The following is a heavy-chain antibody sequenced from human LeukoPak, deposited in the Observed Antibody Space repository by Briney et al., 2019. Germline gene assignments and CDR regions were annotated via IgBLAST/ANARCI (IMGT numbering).Heavy chain of an antibody. CDR3: ARDYIAYDPLDY. CDR1: GFTFSTYN. V-gene: IGHV3-21*01. D-gene: IGHD3-3*01. J-gene: IGHJ4*02. CDR2: ISSSSSYI. Sequence: PGGSLRLSCVASGFTFSTYNMNWVRQAPGKGLEWVSSISSSSSYIYYADSVKGRFTISRDNVKNSLYLQMNSLRAEDTAVYWCARDYIAYDPLDYWGQGTLVTVSS.